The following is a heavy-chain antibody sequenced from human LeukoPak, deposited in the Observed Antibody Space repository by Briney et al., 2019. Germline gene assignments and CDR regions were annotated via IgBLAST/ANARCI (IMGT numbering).Heavy chain of an antibody. CDR2: ISGSNSYI. J-gene: IGHJ4*02. V-gene: IGHV3-21*01. D-gene: IGHD1-1*01. CDR1: GFTFSSYT. CDR3: ARALTTLTYEGY. Sequence: GRSLRLSCAASGFTFSSYTMHWIRQAPGKGLEWVSSISGSNSYIFYADSVKGRFTVPRDNAKDSLYLQMNSLRAEDTAVYYCARALTTLTYEGYWGQGTLVTVSS.